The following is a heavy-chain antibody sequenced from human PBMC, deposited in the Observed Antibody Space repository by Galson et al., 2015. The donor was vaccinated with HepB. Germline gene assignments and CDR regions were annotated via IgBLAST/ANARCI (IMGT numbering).Heavy chain of an antibody. CDR1: GYTFSSFG. D-gene: IGHD1-26*01. V-gene: IGHV1-18*04. Sequence: SVKVSCKASGYTFSSFGISWVRQAPGQGLEWMGWVSAYNGNTNYAQKLQGRVTMTTDTSTSTVYMELRSLRSDDTAVYYCARDLGEVGPIFFDYWGPGGLVTVSS. CDR2: VSAYNGNT. J-gene: IGHJ4*02. CDR3: ARDLGEVGPIFFDY.